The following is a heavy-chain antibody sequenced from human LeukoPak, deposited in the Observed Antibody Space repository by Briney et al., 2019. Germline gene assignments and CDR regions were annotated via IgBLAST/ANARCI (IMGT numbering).Heavy chain of an antibody. CDR1: GFTFSSYG. V-gene: IGHV3-33*06. Sequence: GRSLRLSCAASGFTFSSYGMHWVRQAPGKGLEWVAVIWYDGSNKYYADSVKGRFTISRDNSKNTLYLQMNSLRAEDTAVYYCAKEAGSYYELHFQHWGQGTLVTVSS. D-gene: IGHD1-26*01. CDR2: IWYDGSNK. CDR3: AKEAGSYYELHFQH. J-gene: IGHJ1*01.